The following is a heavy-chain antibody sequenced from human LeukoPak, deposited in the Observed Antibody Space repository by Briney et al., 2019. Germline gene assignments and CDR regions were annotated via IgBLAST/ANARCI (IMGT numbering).Heavy chain of an antibody. CDR2: ISSSGSTI. J-gene: IGHJ4*02. CDR3: AKDRYSSGWYGDY. D-gene: IGHD6-19*01. CDR1: GSTFSDYY. V-gene: IGHV3-11*01. Sequence: GSLRLSCAASGSTFSDYYMSWIRQAPGKGLEWVSYISSSGSTIYYADSVKGRFTISRDNAKNSLYLQMNSLRAEDTAVYYCAKDRYSSGWYGDYWGQGTLVTVSS.